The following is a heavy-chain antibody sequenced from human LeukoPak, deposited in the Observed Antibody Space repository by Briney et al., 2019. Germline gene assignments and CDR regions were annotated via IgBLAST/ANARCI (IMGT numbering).Heavy chain of an antibody. CDR2: ISGSGGST. CDR3: AKDLRYSSGFPFGY. D-gene: IGHD6-19*01. J-gene: IGHJ4*02. Sequence: PGGSLRLSCAASGFTFSSYAMSWVRQAPGKGLEWVSAISGSGGSTYYADSVKGRFTISRDNSKSTLYLQMNSLRAEDTAVYYCAKDLRYSSGFPFGYWGQGTLVTVSS. V-gene: IGHV3-23*01. CDR1: GFTFSSYA.